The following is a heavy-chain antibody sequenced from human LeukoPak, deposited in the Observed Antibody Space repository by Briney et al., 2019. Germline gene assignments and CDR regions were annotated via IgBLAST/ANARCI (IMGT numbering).Heavy chain of an antibody. V-gene: IGHV4-31*03. CDR3: ARDSSAYNNLDY. D-gene: IGHD3-22*01. J-gene: IGHJ4*02. Sequence: SETLSLTCTVSGGXISSGGYYWSWIRQHPGKGLEWIGYIHYSGSTFNNPSLKSRVTISVDTSKNQFSLRLSSVTAADTAVYYCARDSSAYNNLDYWGQGTLITVSS. CDR2: IHYSGST. CDR1: GGXISSGGYY.